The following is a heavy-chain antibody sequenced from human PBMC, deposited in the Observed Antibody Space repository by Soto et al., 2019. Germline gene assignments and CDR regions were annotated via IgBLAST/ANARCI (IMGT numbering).Heavy chain of an antibody. CDR1: GGSISSYY. CDR3: ARMVVYSSGWGPRGSTYAFDI. D-gene: IGHD6-19*01. CDR2: IYYSGST. J-gene: IGHJ3*02. V-gene: IGHV4-59*08. Sequence: QVQLQESGPGLVKPSETLSLTCTVSGGSISSYYWSWIRQPPGKGLEWIGYIYYSGSTNYNPSLKSRVTISVDTSKNQFSLKLSSVTAADTAVYYCARMVVYSSGWGPRGSTYAFDIWGQGTMVTVSS.